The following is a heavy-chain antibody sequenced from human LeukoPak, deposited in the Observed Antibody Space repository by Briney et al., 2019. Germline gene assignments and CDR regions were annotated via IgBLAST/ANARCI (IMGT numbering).Heavy chain of an antibody. D-gene: IGHD3-3*01. CDR2: IYYSGST. J-gene: IGHJ4*02. CDR1: GDSINTYY. CDR3: ARGTYDFWSGYLDY. Sequence: PSETLSLTCTVSGDSINTYYWSWIRQPPGKGLEWIGYIYYSGSTNYNPSLKSRVTISVDTSKNQFSLKLSSVTAADTAVYYCARGTYDFWSGYLDYWGQGTLVTVSS. V-gene: IGHV4-59*01.